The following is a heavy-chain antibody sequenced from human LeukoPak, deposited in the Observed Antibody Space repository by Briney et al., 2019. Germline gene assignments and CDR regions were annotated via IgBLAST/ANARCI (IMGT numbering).Heavy chain of an antibody. CDR2: INTNTGNP. J-gene: IGHJ4*02. V-gene: IGHV7-4-1*02. Sequence: ASVKVSCKASGYTFTSYGISWVRQAPGQGLEWMGWINTNTGNPTYAQGFTGRFVFSLDTSVSTAYLQISSLKAEDTAVYYCARDRITMVRGVITPDYWGQGTLVTVSS. CDR3: ARDRITMVRGVITPDY. CDR1: GYTFTSYG. D-gene: IGHD3-10*01.